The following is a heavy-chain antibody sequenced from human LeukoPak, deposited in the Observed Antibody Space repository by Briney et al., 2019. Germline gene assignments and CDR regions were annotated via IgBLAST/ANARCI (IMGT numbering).Heavy chain of an antibody. J-gene: IGHJ6*02. D-gene: IGHD6-6*01. CDR2: INHSGST. CDR1: GGSFSGYY. V-gene: IGHV4-34*01. Sequence: SETLSLTCAVYGGSFSGYYWSWIRQPPGKGLEWIGEINHSGSTNYNPSLKSRVTISVDTSKNQFSLKLSSVTAVDTAVYYCARGDSSSSGLGMDVWGQGTTVTVSS. CDR3: ARGDSSSSGLGMDV.